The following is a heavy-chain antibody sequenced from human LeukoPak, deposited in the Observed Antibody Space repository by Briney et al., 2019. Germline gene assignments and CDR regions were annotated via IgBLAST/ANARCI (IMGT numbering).Heavy chain of an antibody. V-gene: IGHV3-49*04. CDR3: TRVDYRVGDY. CDR2: IRSKAYGCTT. CDR1: GFTFGDYA. J-gene: IGHJ4*02. D-gene: IGHD4-11*01. Sequence: QTGGSLRLSCTASGFTFGDYAMSWVRQAPGKGLEWVGFIRSKAYGCTTEYAASVKVRFTISREDSKSIAYLQMNSLKTEDTAVYYCTRVDYRVGDYWGQGTLVTVSS.